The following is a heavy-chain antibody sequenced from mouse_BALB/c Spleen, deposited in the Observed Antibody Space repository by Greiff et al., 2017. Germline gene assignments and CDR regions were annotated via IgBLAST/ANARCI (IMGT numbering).Heavy chain of an antibody. V-gene: IGHV5-9-3*01. Sequence: EVQVVESGGGLVKPGGSLKLSCAASGFTFSSYAMSWVRQTPEKRLEWVATISSGGSYTYYPDSVKGRFTISRDNAKNTLYLQMSSLRSEDTAMYYCARYDSAWFAYWGQGTLVTVSA. CDR3: ARYDSAWFAY. D-gene: IGHD2-4*01. CDR2: ISSGGSYT. J-gene: IGHJ3*01. CDR1: GFTFSSYA.